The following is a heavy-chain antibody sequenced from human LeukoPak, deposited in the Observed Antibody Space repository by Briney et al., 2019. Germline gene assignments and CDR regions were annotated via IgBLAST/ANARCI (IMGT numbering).Heavy chain of an antibody. V-gene: IGHV3-20*04. CDR3: ARGEWDLRD. D-gene: IGHD1-26*01. CDR1: GFIFADHG. Sequence: GGSLRLSCAASGFIFADHGMIWVRQVPGKGLEWVSGINWNGGSTGYVDSVKGRFTISRDNAKNVLFLEMNNLRAEDTAFYYCARGEWDLRDWGQGTLVTVSS. J-gene: IGHJ4*02. CDR2: INWNGGST.